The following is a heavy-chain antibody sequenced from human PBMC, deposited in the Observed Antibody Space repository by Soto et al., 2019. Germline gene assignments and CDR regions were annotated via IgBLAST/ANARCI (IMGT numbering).Heavy chain of an antibody. D-gene: IGHD1-26*01. J-gene: IGHJ4*02. CDR3: TADLPSSTKWANDY. Sequence: EVQLVESGGDLVKPGGSLRLSCAASGFTFTSAWMNWVRQAPGKGLEWVARVKRKVDGATTDYAAPVKDRFIISRDDSKDTVFLQMNSLKVEDTAVYYCTADLPSSTKWANDYWGQGTLVTVSS. CDR2: VKRKVDGATT. V-gene: IGHV3-15*07. CDR1: GFTFTSAW.